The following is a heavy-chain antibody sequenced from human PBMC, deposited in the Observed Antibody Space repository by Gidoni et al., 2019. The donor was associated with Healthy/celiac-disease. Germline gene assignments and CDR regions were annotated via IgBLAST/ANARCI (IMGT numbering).Heavy chain of an antibody. D-gene: IGHD3-22*01. CDR2: IIPIFGTA. V-gene: IGHV1-69*01. J-gene: IGHJ5*02. CDR1: GGTFSSYA. Sequence: QVQLVQSGAAVKKPGSSVKVSCRASGGTFSSYAISWVRQAPGQGLEWMGGIIPIFGTANYAQKFQGRVTITADESTSTAYMELSSLRSEDTAVYYCARDLFYYDSSGYTIGGYWFDPWGQGTLVTVSS. CDR3: ARDLFYYDSSGYTIGGYWFDP.